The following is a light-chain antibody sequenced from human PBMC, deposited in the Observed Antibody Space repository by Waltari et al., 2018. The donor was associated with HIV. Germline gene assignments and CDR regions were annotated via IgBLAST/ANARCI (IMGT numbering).Light chain of an antibody. CDR1: GAEIGAYNY. CDR2: DVT. J-gene: IGLJ2*01. V-gene: IGLV2-14*03. CDR3: SSYTTFNTVI. Sequence: QSALTQPASVSGSPGQSITIPCAGTGAEIGAYNYVAWYQKLPDSVPKLIIYDVTSRPSWSSDRFSASKSGNAASLTISGIQAEDEGDYYCSSYTTFNTVIFGGGTKLTVL.